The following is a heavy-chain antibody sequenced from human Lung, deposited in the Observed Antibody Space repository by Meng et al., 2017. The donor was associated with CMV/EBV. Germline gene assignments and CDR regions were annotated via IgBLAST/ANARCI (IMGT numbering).Heavy chain of an antibody. D-gene: IGHD3-10*01. CDR3: AREGITMVRGVIIGRPDY. CDR1: GGSFSGYY. V-gene: IGHV4-34*01. CDR2: INHSRST. Sequence: SETLSLXXAVYGGSFSGYYWSWIRQPPGKGLEWIGEINHSRSTNYNPSLKSRVTISVDTSKNQFSLKLSSVTAADTAVYYCAREGITMVRGVIIGRPDYWGQGTXVTVSS. J-gene: IGHJ4*02.